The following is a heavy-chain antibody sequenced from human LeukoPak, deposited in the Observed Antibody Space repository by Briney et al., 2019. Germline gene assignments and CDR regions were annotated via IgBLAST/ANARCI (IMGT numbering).Heavy chain of an antibody. V-gene: IGHV3-30*03. CDR2: ISYDGSNE. D-gene: IGHD6-13*01. Sequence: GGSLRLSCAASGFTFSSYGMHCVRQAPGKGLEWVAVISYDGSNEYYADSVKGRFTISRDNSKNTLYLQMNSLRAEDTAVYYCASSLYSSGWSLNSGAFDIWGQGTMVTVSS. J-gene: IGHJ3*02. CDR3: ASSLYSSGWSLNSGAFDI. CDR1: GFTFSSYG.